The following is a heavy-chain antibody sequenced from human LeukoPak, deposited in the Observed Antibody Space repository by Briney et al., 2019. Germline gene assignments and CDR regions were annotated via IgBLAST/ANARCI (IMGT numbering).Heavy chain of an antibody. Sequence: ETLSLTCAVYGGSFSGYYWSWIRQAPGKGLEWVANIKQDGSKKSYVDSVKGRFTISRDNAKNSLYLQMNSLRAEDTAIYYCTRVGYIDEGIDYWGQGTLVTVSS. V-gene: IGHV3-7*04. CDR2: IKQDGSKK. J-gene: IGHJ4*02. CDR3: TRVGYIDEGIDY. D-gene: IGHD5-24*01. CDR1: GGSFSGYY.